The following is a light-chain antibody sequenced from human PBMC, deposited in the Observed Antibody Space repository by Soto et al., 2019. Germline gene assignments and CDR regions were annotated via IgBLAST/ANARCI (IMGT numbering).Light chain of an antibody. Sequence: EIVLTQSPATLSLSPGERATLSCRASQSVSSYFAWYQQKPGQAPRLLIYDASKRATGIPARFSGSGSGTDFTITISSREPDDFSIYYCQQRGNWPVTFGQGTRVDIK. V-gene: IGKV3-11*01. CDR3: QQRGNWPVT. CDR2: DAS. CDR1: QSVSSY. J-gene: IGKJ1*01.